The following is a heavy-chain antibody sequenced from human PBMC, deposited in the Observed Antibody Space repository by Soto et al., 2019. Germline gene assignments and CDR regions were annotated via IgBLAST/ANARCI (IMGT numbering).Heavy chain of an antibody. CDR3: AGLRYSGYDFGYHGMDV. V-gene: IGHV1-18*04. Sequence: ASVKVSCKASGYTFTSYGISWVRQAPGQGLEWMGWISAYNGNTNYAQKLQGRVTMTTDTSTSTAYMELRSLRSDDTAVYYCAGLRYSGYDFGYHGMDVWGQGTTVTVSS. CDR2: ISAYNGNT. J-gene: IGHJ6*02. D-gene: IGHD5-12*01. CDR1: GYTFTSYG.